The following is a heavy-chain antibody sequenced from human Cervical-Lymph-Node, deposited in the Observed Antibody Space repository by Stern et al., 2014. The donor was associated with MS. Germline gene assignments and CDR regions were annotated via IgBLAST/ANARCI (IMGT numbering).Heavy chain of an antibody. D-gene: IGHD5-12*01. Sequence: QDQLVQSGGEVKKPGASVKVSCKASGYTFSTYGISWVRQAPGQGLEWMGWNSAYGGKTDYAQKLQCRVTSTTDTSTNTAFMELRSLRSDDTAVYYCARGGYPDAFDIWCQGTMVTVSS. J-gene: IGHJ3*02. CDR3: ARGGYPDAFDI. CDR1: GYTFSTYG. V-gene: IGHV1-18*01. CDR2: NSAYGGKT.